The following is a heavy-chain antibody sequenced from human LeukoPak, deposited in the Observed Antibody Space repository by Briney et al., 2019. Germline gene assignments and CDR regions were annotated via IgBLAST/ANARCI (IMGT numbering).Heavy chain of an antibody. V-gene: IGHV4-59*01. J-gene: IGHJ6*02. Sequence: SETLSLTCTVSGGSISSYYWSWIRQPLGKGLEWIGYIYYSGSTNYNPSLKSRVTISVDTSKNQFSLKLSSVTAADTAVYYCARSYYYDILTGYSSKGSYYYGMDVWGQGTTVTVSS. CDR1: GGSISSYY. D-gene: IGHD3-9*01. CDR3: ARSYYYDILTGYSSKGSYYYGMDV. CDR2: IYYSGST.